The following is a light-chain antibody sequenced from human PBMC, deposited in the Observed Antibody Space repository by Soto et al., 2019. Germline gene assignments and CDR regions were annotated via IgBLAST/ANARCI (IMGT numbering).Light chain of an antibody. V-gene: IGKV3-15*01. J-gene: IGKJ3*01. CDR3: QQSNASPPT. Sequence: EIVMTQSPATLSVSPGEGATLSCRASQSVGRDLAWYQQKPGQAPRLLIYGASTRATGIPARFTGSGSGTQFNLPINILQSARFAVYWCQQSNASPPTFCPGNPVAIK. CDR1: QSVGRD. CDR2: GAS.